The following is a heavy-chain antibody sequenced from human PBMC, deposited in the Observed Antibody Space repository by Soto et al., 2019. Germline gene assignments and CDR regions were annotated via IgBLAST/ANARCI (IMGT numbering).Heavy chain of an antibody. V-gene: IGHV4-59*11. CDR1: GGSISKHH. CDR3: ARLDWSTYGLDG. D-gene: IGHD3-3*01. CDR2: IPDSGNT. Sequence: SETLSLTCTVSGGSISKHHWNWIRQSPGKGLEWIAYIPDSGNTKSNPSLKSRVTISVDTSQKQFSLRLSSMTAADTAVYYWARLDWSTYGLDGWGQGTTVTVYS. J-gene: IGHJ6*02.